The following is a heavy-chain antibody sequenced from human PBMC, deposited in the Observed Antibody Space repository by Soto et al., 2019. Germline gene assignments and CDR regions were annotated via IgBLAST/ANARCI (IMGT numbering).Heavy chain of an antibody. CDR2: IYYSANT. V-gene: IGHV4-31*03. Sequence: QVQLQESGPGLVKPSQTLSLSCTVSGGSISSGGYSWTWIRHHPGKGLEWIGYIYYSANTYYNPSLNSRSTISLCTSKNHFSLKLSSLTAADTAVYYCARGRDWFDPWGQGTLVTVSS. CDR1: GGSISSGGYS. CDR3: ARGRDWFDP. J-gene: IGHJ5*02.